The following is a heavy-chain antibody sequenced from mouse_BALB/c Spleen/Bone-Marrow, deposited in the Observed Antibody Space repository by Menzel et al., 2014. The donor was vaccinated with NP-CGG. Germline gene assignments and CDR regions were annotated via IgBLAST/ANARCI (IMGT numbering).Heavy chain of an antibody. J-gene: IGHJ4*01. CDR1: GYTFXSYW. V-gene: IGHV1-69*02. CDR3: TRRDYAMDY. Sequence: QVQLQQSGAELVRPGASVKLSCKASGYTFXSYWINWVKQRPGQGLEWIGNIYPSDSYTNYNQKFKDKATLAVDKSSSTAYMQLSSPTSEDSAVYYCTRRDYAMDYWGQGTSVTVSS. CDR2: IYPSDSYT.